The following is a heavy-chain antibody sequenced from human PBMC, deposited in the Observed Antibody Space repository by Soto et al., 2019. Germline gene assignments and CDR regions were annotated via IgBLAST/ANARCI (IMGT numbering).Heavy chain of an antibody. V-gene: IGHV1-8*01. J-gene: IGHJ4*02. Sequence: ASVKVSCKASGYSFTSLDINWVRQTAGQGLEWMGWMEPSTGRTGYAQKFQGRVTMARDTSINTAYMELTTLTSDDTAFYYCARGVSAGVDYWGQGTLVTVSS. CDR2: MEPSTGRT. CDR1: GYSFTSLD. CDR3: ARGVSAGVDY. D-gene: IGHD1-26*01.